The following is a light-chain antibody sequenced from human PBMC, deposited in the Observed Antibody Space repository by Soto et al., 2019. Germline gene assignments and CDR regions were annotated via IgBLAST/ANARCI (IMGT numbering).Light chain of an antibody. V-gene: IGKV3-20*01. CDR2: GAS. J-gene: IGKJ2*01. Sequence: EIVLTQSPGTLSLSPGERATLSCRASQSVTSGYLGWYQQKPGQAPRLLIYGASSRATGISDRFSGSGSGTDFTLTISRLEPEDFAVFYCQQYDTSPLMYTFGQGTKVEIK. CDR1: QSVTSGY. CDR3: QQYDTSPLMYT.